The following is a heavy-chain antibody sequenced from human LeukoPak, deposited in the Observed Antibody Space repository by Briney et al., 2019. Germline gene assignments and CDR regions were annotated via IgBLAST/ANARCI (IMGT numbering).Heavy chain of an antibody. D-gene: IGHD1-26*01. V-gene: IGHV3-74*01. J-gene: IGHJ4*02. CDR2: INSDGSST. Sequence: GGSLRLSCAASGFTFSSYWMHWVRQAPGKGLVWVSRINSDGSSTSYADSVKGRFTISRDNAKNTLYLQMSSPRAEDTSVYYCARDRNTGSSYENLFEYWGQGSLVTVSS. CDR1: GFTFSSYW. CDR3: ARDRNTGSSYENLFEY.